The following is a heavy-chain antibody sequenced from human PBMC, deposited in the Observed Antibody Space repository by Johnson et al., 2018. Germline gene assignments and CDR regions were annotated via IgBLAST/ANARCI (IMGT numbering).Heavy chain of an antibody. CDR2: SSRAGPI. V-gene: IGHV3-11*01. J-gene: IGHJ1*01. D-gene: IGHD3-3*01. CDR1: GFTLSDYY. Sequence: QVQLVESGGALVEPGGSLRLSCAASGFTLSDYYLSWIRQAPGEGLDWVSYSSRAGPIYYGDSVRGGFTISRDNAKNSLYLQMNNLGAEDTAGYFCAAWSGDSRDLEHWGQGTLVTVSS. CDR3: AAWSGDSRDLEH.